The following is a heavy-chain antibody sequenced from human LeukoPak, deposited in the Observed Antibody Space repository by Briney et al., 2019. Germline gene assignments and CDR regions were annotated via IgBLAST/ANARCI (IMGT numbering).Heavy chain of an antibody. D-gene: IGHD1-14*01. CDR1: GGTFSIYA. V-gene: IGHV1-69*04. J-gene: IGHJ6*02. Sequence: SVKVSCKASGGTFSIYAISWVRQAPGQGLELMGRIIPIFGIVNYAQKFQGRVTITADKFTSTAYMELSSLRSEDTAVYYCARESLPKPELTFYYYYYGMDVWGQGTTVTVSS. CDR3: ARESLPKPELTFYYYYYGMDV. CDR2: IIPIFGIV.